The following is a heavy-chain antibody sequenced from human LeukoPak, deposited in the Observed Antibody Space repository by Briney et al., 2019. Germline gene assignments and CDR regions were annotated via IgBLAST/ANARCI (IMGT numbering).Heavy chain of an antibody. CDR3: ARDFSDWSYFDY. D-gene: IGHD6-19*01. V-gene: IGHV4-59*01. CDR2: IYYSGST. J-gene: IGHJ4*02. Sequence: PSETLSLTCTVSGGSISSDYWSWIPQTPGKGREWIGYIYYSGSTNYNPSLKSRVTISVDTSKNQVSLKLSSVTAADTAVYYCARDFSDWSYFDYWGQGTLVTVSS. CDR1: GGSISSDY.